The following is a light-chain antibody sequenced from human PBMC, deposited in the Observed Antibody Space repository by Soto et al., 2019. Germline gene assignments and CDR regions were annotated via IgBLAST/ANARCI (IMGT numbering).Light chain of an antibody. Sequence: QSALTQPASVSGSPGQSVTISCTGTTSDVGGYISVSWYQQHPGKAPKLMIYEVSNRPSGVSNRFSGSKSGDTASLTISGLQAEDETDYYCRSYTGSSTLEVFGSGSKVTVL. J-gene: IGLJ1*01. CDR1: TSDVGGYIS. V-gene: IGLV2-14*01. CDR2: EVS. CDR3: RSYTGSSTLEV.